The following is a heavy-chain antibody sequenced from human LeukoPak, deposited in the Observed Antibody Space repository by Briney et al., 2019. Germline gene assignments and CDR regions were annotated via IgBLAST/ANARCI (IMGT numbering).Heavy chain of an antibody. D-gene: IGHD3-10*01. J-gene: IGHJ4*02. CDR2: IYYSGST. CDR1: GGSISSYY. V-gene: IGHV4-59*01. Sequence: SETLSLTCTVSGGSISSYYWSWIRKPPGRGLECIAYIYYSGSTNYNPPLKSRVTISVDTSKNQFSLKLSSVTAADTAVYYCARRYGSGSSGTFDYWGQGTLVTVSS. CDR3: ARRYGSGSSGTFDY.